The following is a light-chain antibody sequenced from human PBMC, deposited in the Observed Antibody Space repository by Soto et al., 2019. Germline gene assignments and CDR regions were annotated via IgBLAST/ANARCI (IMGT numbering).Light chain of an antibody. J-gene: IGKJ5*01. CDR3: QQRSSPLIT. CDR2: GAS. V-gene: IGKV3-15*01. CDR1: QSVSSN. Sequence: VVTITLSAVPVAPKERATLSWTASQSVSSNLAWYQQKPGQAPRLLIYGASTRATGIPARFSGSGSGTEFTLTISILQSEDFATCYCQQRSSPLITFAQGTRLDIK.